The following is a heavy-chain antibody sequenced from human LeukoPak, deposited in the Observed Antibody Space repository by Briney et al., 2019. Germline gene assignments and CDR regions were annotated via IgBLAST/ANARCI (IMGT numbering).Heavy chain of an antibody. CDR1: GYAFTSYG. Sequence: ASVKVSCKASGYAFTSYGISWVRQAPGQGLEWMGWISAYNGNTNYAQKLQGRVTMTTDTSTSTAYMELRSLRSDDTAVYYCARDCGRTSCPDHYGMDVWGKGTTVTVSS. J-gene: IGHJ6*04. D-gene: IGHD2-2*01. CDR2: ISAYNGNT. V-gene: IGHV1-18*04. CDR3: ARDCGRTSCPDHYGMDV.